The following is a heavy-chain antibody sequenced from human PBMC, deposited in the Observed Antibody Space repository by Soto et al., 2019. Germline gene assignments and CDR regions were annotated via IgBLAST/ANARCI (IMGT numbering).Heavy chain of an antibody. D-gene: IGHD3-3*01. CDR3: AKRFTLFGEVKLSPDFDY. V-gene: IGHV3-23*01. CDR1: GFTFSSHA. CDR2: ISYSGTTT. Sequence: EVQLLESGGGLVQPEGPLRLSCAASGFTFSSHAMSWVRQAPGKGLEWVSAISYSGTTTYYAESVKGRFTISRDNSKNTLYLQMNSLRVEDTAIYYCAKRFTLFGEVKLSPDFDYWGQGTLVTVSS. J-gene: IGHJ4*02.